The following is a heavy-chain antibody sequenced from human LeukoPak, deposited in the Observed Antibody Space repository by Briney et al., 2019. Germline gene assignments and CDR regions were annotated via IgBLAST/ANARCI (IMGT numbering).Heavy chain of an antibody. CDR2: INHSGST. V-gene: IGHV4-34*08. Sequence: GSLRLSCAASGFTFSSYEMNWVRQAPGKGLEWIGEINHSGSTNYNPSLKSRVTISVDTSKNQFSLKLSSVTAADTAVYYCAALETTVATIMSYYFDYWGQGTLVTVSS. J-gene: IGHJ4*02. CDR1: GFTFSSYE. D-gene: IGHD5-12*01. CDR3: AALETTVATIMSYYFDY.